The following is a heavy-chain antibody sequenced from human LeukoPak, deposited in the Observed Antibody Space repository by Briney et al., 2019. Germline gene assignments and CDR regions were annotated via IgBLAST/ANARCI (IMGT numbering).Heavy chain of an antibody. CDR1: GFTFSSYA. CDR2: ISGSGGST. V-gene: IGHV3-23*01. Sequence: GGSLRLSCAASGFTFSSYAMSWVRQAPGKGLEWVSAISGSGGSTYYADSVKGRFTISRDNSKNTLYPQMNSLRAEDTAVYYCAKGLGYCSSTSCYWARDAFDIWGQGTMVTVSS. J-gene: IGHJ3*02. CDR3: AKGLGYCSSTSCYWARDAFDI. D-gene: IGHD2-2*01.